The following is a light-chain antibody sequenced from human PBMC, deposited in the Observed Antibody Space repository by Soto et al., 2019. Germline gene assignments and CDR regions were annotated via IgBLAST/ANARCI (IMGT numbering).Light chain of an antibody. CDR1: QSISNW. Sequence: DIQVTQSPSTLSASVADRVTITCRASQSISNWLAWYQQRPGKAPRLLIYDASSLESGVPSRFSGSGSGTEFTLTISSLQPDDFATYYCQQYNSYSFTFGQGTRLEIK. V-gene: IGKV1-5*01. CDR3: QQYNSYSFT. J-gene: IGKJ5*01. CDR2: DAS.